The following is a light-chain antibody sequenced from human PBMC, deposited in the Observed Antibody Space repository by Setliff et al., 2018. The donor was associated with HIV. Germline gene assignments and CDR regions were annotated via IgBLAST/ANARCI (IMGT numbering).Light chain of an antibody. V-gene: IGLV1-40*01. J-gene: IGLJ1*01. Sequence: QSALTQPPSVSGAPGQRVTLSCTGSSSNIGAGYDVNWYQQPPGTAPKLLINGNSNRPSGVPDRFSGSKSDTSASLAITGLQAEDEADYYCQSYDSSVNDYVFGTGTKVTVL. CDR3: QSYDSSVNDYV. CDR1: SSNIGAGYD. CDR2: GNS.